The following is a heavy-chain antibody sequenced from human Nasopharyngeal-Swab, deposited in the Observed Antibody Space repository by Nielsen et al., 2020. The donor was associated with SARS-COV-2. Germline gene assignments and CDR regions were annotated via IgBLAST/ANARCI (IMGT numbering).Heavy chain of an antibody. CDR1: GYTFTSYA. D-gene: IGHD2-2*01. CDR2: INAGNGNT. CDR3: ARDAPYIVVVPTDAFDI. V-gene: IGHV1-3*01. Sequence: ASVKVSCKASGYTFTSYAMHWVRQAPGQGLEWMGWINAGNGNTKYSQKFQGRVTITRDTSASTAYMELSSLRSEDTAVYYCARDAPYIVVVPTDAFDIWGQGTMVTVSS. J-gene: IGHJ3*02.